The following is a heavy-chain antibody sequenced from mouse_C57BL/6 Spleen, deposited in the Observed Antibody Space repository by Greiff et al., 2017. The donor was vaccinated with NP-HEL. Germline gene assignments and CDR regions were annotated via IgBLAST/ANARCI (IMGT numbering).Heavy chain of an antibody. J-gene: IGHJ4*01. V-gene: IGHV1-82*01. Sequence: QVQLKQSGPELVKPGASVKISCKASGYAFSSSWMNWVKQRPGKGLEWIGRIYPGDGDTNYNGKFKGKATLTADKSSSTAYMQLSSLTSEDSAVYFCASITVVATRAMDYWGQGTSVTVSS. CDR1: GYAFSSSW. D-gene: IGHD1-1*01. CDR2: IYPGDGDT. CDR3: ASITVVATRAMDY.